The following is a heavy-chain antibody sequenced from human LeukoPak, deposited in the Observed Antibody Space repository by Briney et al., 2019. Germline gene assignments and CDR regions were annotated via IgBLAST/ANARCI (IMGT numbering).Heavy chain of an antibody. D-gene: IGHD1-1*01. V-gene: IGHV4-31*03. J-gene: IGHJ4*02. CDR1: GVSISSGGDY. CDR2: ISYSGST. Sequence: SETLSLTCTISGVSISSGGDYWSWIRQHPGTGLEWIGYISYSGSTHYNPSLKSRVTISVDTSKNQFSLKLNSVTAADTAMYYCAREVARMTTRQGGVVDYWGQGTLVTVSS. CDR3: AREVARMTTRQGGVVDY.